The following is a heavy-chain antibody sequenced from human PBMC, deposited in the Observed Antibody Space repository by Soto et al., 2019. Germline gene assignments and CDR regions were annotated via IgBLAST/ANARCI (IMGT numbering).Heavy chain of an antibody. D-gene: IGHD6-25*01. J-gene: IGHJ4*02. CDR1: GFTFTTYS. CDR2: ISSSSSSTI. Sequence: EVQLVASGGGLVQPGGSLRLSCAASGFTFTTYSMNWVRQAPGKGLEWISYISSSSSSTIYYADSVKGRFTISRDNAKNSLYLQMDSLRSEDTAVYYCARYLAAHRPWYYDYWGQGTLVTVSS. CDR3: ARYLAAHRPWYYDY. V-gene: IGHV3-48*01.